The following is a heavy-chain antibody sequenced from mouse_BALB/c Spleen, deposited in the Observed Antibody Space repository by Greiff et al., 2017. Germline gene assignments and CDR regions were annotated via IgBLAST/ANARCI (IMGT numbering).Heavy chain of an antibody. J-gene: IGHJ2*01. Sequence: QVQLQQPGAELVKPGASVKLSCMASGYTFTSYWMHWVKQRPGQGLEWIGEINPSNGRTDYHEKFKSKATLTVDKSSSTDYMQLSSLTSEDSAVEYCARKAYYRSYFDDWGEGTTLTVSS. V-gene: IGHV1S81*02. CDR3: ARKAYYRSYFDD. CDR1: GYTFTSYW. D-gene: IGHD2-14*01. CDR2: INPSNGRT.